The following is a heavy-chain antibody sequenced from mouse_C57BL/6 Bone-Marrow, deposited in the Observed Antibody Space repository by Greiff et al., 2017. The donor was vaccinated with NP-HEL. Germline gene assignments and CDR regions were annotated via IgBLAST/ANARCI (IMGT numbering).Heavy chain of an antibody. CDR2: IYPGSGST. D-gene: IGHD1-1*01. Sequence: QVQLQQPGAELVKPGASVKMSCKASGYTFTSYWITWVKQRPGQGLEWIGDIYPGSGSTNYNEKFKSKATLTVDTSSSTAYMQLSSLTSEDSAVYYCARLALCYYDGGGYFDYWGQGTTLTVSS. CDR3: ARLALCYYDGGGYFDY. CDR1: GYTFTSYW. V-gene: IGHV1-55*01. J-gene: IGHJ2*01.